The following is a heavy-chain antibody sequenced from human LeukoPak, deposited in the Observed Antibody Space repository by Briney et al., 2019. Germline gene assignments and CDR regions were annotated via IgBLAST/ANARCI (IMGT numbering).Heavy chain of an antibody. V-gene: IGHV3-33*01. CDR1: GFTFSNYG. CDR3: AREWGRIAVAGGPGY. D-gene: IGHD6-19*01. J-gene: IGHJ4*02. CDR2: IWYDGHTK. Sequence: GGSLRLSCAVSGFTFSNYGMHWVRQAPGKGLEWLTLIWYDGHTKFYAGSVKGRFTVSRDNSKNTLYLQMDNLRDEDTAVYYCAREWGRIAVAGGPGYWGQGTLVTVSS.